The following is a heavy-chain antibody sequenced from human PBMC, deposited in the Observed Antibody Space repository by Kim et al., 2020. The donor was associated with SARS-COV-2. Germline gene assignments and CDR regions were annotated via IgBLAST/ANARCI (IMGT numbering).Heavy chain of an antibody. V-gene: IGHV1-2*02. J-gene: IGHJ5*02. D-gene: IGHD3-10*01. CDR3: AREVLRELNGFDP. Sequence: ASVKVSCKASGYTFSDSDYYIHWVRQAPGQGLEWMGWINPNSGRTNYELNFQGRVTMTRDTSISKAYMDLISLRSDDTAVYYCAREVLRELNGFDPWGQGTLVTVSS. CDR1: GYTFSDSDYY. CDR2: INPNSGRT.